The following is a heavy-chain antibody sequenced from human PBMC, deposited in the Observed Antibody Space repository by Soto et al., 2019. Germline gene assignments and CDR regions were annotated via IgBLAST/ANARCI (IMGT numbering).Heavy chain of an antibody. Sequence: SETLSLTCTVSGGSISSGGYYWSWIRQHPGKGLEWIGYIYYSKSTYYNPSLKSRVTISVDTSKNQFSLKLSSVTAADTAVYYCARLTPVTADFDYWGQGTLVTVSS. CDR3: ARLTPVTADFDY. J-gene: IGHJ4*02. CDR1: GGSISSGGYY. CDR2: IYYSKST. D-gene: IGHD4-17*01. V-gene: IGHV4-31*03.